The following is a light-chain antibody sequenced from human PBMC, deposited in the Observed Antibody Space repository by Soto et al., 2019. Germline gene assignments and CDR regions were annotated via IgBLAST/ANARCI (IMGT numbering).Light chain of an antibody. CDR2: GVT. Sequence: QSALTQPPSASGSPGQSVTISCTGTSSDVGGYNYVSWYQQHPGKAPKLIIHGVTDRPSGVSSRFSGSKSDYTASLTISGLQAEDEADYYCSSYTTAFFYVFGTGTKV. CDR1: SSDVGGYNY. V-gene: IGLV2-14*01. CDR3: SSYTTAFFYV. J-gene: IGLJ1*01.